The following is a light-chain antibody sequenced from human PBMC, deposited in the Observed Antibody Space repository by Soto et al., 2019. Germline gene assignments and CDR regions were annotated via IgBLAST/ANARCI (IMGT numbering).Light chain of an antibody. Sequence: QSVVTQPPSASGTPGQKVTISCSGSSSNIGRNTVNWYQQLPTTAPKLLIYTNNQRPSGVPDRFSGSKSGTSASLAISGLQSADEADYYCAVWDDSLNGPVFGGGTKVTVL. CDR2: TNN. J-gene: IGLJ3*02. CDR3: AVWDDSLNGPV. CDR1: SSNIGRNT. V-gene: IGLV1-44*01.